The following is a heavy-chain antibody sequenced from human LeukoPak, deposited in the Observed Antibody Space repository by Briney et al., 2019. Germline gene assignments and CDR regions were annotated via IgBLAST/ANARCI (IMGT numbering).Heavy chain of an antibody. CDR1: GYSFTDHY. CDR2: INPNSGGT. Sequence: ASVKVSCKASGYSFTDHYLHWLRQAPGQGLEWMGWINPNSGGTNYAQKFQGRVTMTRGTSISTAYMELSRLRSDDTAVYYCARELEMATITHFDYWGQGTLVTVSS. CDR3: ARELEMATITHFDY. J-gene: IGHJ4*02. V-gene: IGHV1-2*02. D-gene: IGHD5-24*01.